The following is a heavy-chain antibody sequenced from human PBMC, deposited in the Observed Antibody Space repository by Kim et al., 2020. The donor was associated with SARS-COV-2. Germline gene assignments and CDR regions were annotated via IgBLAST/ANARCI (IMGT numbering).Heavy chain of an antibody. V-gene: IGHV3-21*01. J-gene: IGHJ6*02. CDR3: ARDLGMITFGGVIVHMDV. D-gene: IGHD3-16*02. Sequence: GGSLRLSCAASGFTFSSYSMNWVRQAPGKGLEWVSSISSSSSYIYYADSVKGRFTISRDNAKNSLYLQMNSLRAEDTAVYYCARDLGMITFGGVIVHMDVWGQGTTVTVSS. CDR1: GFTFSSYS. CDR2: ISSSSSYI.